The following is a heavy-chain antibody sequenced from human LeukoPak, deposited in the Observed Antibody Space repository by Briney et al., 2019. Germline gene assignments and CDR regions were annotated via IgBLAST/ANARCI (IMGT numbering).Heavy chain of an antibody. CDR2: TYTSGST. CDR1: GGSISSHY. D-gene: IGHD5-24*01. CDR3: ARDLNVRDGYNHDAFDI. V-gene: IGHV4-4*07. Sequence: SETLSLTCTVSGGSISSHYRSWIRQPAGKGLEWIGRTYTSGSTDYNPPLKSRVTISLDKSKNQFSLKLSSVTAADTAVYYCARDLNVRDGYNHDAFDIWGQGTMVTVSP. J-gene: IGHJ3*02.